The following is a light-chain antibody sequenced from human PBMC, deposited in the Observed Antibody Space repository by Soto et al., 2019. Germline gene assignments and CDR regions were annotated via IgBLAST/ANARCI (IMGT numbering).Light chain of an antibody. CDR2: DVS. V-gene: IGLV2-14*01. CDR1: SSDVGGYNY. CDR3: SSYTSSSTSYV. Sequence: QSALXQPASVSGSHGQSITISCTGTSSDVGGYNYVSWYQQHPGKAPKLMIYDVSNRPSGVSNRFSGSKSGNTASLTISGLQAEDEADYYCSSYTSSSTSYVFGTGTKVTVL. J-gene: IGLJ1*01.